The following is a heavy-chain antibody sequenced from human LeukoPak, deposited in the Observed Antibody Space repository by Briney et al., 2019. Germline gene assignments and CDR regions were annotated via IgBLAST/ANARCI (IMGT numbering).Heavy chain of an antibody. CDR2: ITSNSNDK. J-gene: IGHJ3*01. V-gene: IGHV3-48*02. Sequence: GGSLRLSCAVSGFIFKTYCMSWVRQAPGKGLEWLSYITSNSNDKYYADSVKGRFTISRDNAKDSLHLQMDSLRDEDTAVYYCARYYDRSGFYRDAFDLWGQGTMVTVSS. D-gene: IGHD3-22*01. CDR1: GFIFKTYC. CDR3: ARYYDRSGFYRDAFDL.